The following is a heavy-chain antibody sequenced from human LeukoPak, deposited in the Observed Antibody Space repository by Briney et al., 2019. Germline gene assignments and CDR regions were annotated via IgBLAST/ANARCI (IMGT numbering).Heavy chain of an antibody. D-gene: IGHD3-22*01. CDR2: IYYTGPT. V-gene: IGHV4-39*07. Sequence: SETLSLTFTVSGDSISTSKSYWGWIRQPPGKGLERIGNIYYTGPTYYNASLESRVTISLDTSKNQFFLKLSSVTAADTAVYYCARDGYYYDSSGYYPDAFDIWGQGTMVTVSS. CDR3: ARDGYYYDSSGYYPDAFDI. CDR1: GDSISTSKSY. J-gene: IGHJ3*02.